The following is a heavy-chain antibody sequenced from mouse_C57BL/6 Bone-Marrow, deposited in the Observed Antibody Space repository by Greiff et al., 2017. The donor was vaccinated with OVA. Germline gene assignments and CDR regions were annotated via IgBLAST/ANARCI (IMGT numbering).Heavy chain of an antibody. D-gene: IGHD1-1*01. V-gene: IGHV1-58*01. J-gene: IGHJ2*01. CDR1: GYTFTSYG. CDR2: IYLRSGYT. Sequence: EVQLQQSGAELVRPGSSVKLSCKTSGYTFTSYGINWVKQRPGQGLEWIGYIYLRSGYTEYNEKFKGKATLTSDKSSSTAYMQLSSLTSEDSAIYFCARSSLLHPDCWGKGTTLTVSS. CDR3: ARSSLLHPDC.